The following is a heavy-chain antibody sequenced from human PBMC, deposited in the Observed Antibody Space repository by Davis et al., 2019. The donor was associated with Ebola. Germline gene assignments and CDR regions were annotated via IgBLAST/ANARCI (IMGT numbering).Heavy chain of an antibody. Sequence: AASVKVSCKPSGGTFSTYTISWVRQAPGQGLEWMGGIIPIFDTASYAQKFQGRVTITADETTSTAYMELSSLRSEDTAVYYCATSGGGVSWYVGRPPDFWGQGTLVTVSS. CDR3: ATSGGGVSWYVGRPPDF. CDR2: IIPIFDTA. CDR1: GGTFSTYT. D-gene: IGHD6-13*01. J-gene: IGHJ4*02. V-gene: IGHV1-69*13.